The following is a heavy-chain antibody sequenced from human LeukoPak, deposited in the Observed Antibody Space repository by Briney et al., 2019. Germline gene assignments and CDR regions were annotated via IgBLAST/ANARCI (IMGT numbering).Heavy chain of an antibody. CDR2: IYPHDSNT. Sequence: GESLKISCKGSGYSFTSYWIGWVRQMPGKGLELMGIIYPHDSNTRYSPSFQGQVAISADKSIATAYLQWSSLKASDTAIYYCTRRVGYNFDWSGYFDYWGLGTLVTVSS. CDR3: TRRVGYNFDWSGYFDY. V-gene: IGHV5-51*01. CDR1: GYSFTSYW. J-gene: IGHJ4*02. D-gene: IGHD1-20*01.